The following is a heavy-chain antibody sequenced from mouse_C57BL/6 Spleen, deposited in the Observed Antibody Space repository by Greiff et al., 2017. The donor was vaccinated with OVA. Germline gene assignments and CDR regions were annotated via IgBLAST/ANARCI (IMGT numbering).Heavy chain of an antibody. CDR3: AKDGPDYYAMDY. CDR1: GYSFTSYY. V-gene: IGHV1-66*01. J-gene: IGHJ4*01. Sequence: VHLVESGPELVKPGASVKISCKASGYSFTSYYIHWVKQRPGQGLEWIGWIYPGSGNTKYNEKFKGKATLTADTSSSTAYMQLSSLTSEDSAVYYCAKDGPDYYAMDYWGQGTSVTVSS. CDR2: IYPGSGNT.